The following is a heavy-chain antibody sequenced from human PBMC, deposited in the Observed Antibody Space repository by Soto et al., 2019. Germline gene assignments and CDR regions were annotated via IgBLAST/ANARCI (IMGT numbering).Heavy chain of an antibody. D-gene: IGHD3-16*02. Sequence: GGSLRLSCAASGFTFSSYAMSWVRQAPGKGLEWVSAISGSGGSTYYADSVKGRFTISRDNSKNTLYLQMNSLRAEDTAVYYCAKQMITFGGVIVNPFDYWGQGTLVTVSS. V-gene: IGHV3-23*01. J-gene: IGHJ4*02. CDR3: AKQMITFGGVIVNPFDY. CDR1: GFTFSSYA. CDR2: ISGSGGST.